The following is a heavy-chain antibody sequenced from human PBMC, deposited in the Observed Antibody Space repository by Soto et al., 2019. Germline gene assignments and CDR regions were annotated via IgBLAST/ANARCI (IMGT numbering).Heavy chain of an antibody. CDR1: GGTFSSYA. J-gene: IGHJ6*02. CDR3: ARSRGSDSSALYYYYGMDV. D-gene: IGHD6-13*01. Sequence: SVKVSCKASGGTFSSYAISWVRQAPGQGLEWMGGIIPIFGTANYAQKFQGRVTITADESTSTAYMELSSLRSEDTAVYYCARSRGSDSSALYYYYGMDVWGQGTTVTAP. CDR2: IIPIFGTA. V-gene: IGHV1-69*13.